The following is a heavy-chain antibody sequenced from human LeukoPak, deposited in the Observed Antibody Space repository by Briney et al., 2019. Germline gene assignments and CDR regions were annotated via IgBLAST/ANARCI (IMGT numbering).Heavy chain of an antibody. D-gene: IGHD3-9*01. J-gene: IGHJ4*02. CDR2: ISYDGSNK. CDR3: ARDVQSQLRYFDWLLNS. V-gene: IGHV3-30*03. Sequence: GGSLRLSCAASGFTFSSYGMHWVRQAPGKGLEWVAVISYDGSNKYYADSVMGRFTISRDNSKNTLYLQMNSLRAEDTAVYYCARDVQSQLRYFDWLLNSWGQGTLVTVSS. CDR1: GFTFSSYG.